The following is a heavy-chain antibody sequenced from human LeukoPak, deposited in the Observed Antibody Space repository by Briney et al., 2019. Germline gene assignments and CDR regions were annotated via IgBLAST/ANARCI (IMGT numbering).Heavy chain of an antibody. CDR3: ARGGPSPGAFDI. J-gene: IGHJ3*02. CDR2: ISAYNGNT. D-gene: IGHD3/OR15-3a*01. Sequence: ASVKVSCKASGYTFTSYGISWVRQAPGQGLEWMGWISAYNGNTNYAQKFQGRVTMTRDTSISTAYMELSRLRSDDTAVYYCARGGPSPGAFDIWGQGTMVTVSS. V-gene: IGHV1-18*01. CDR1: GYTFTSYG.